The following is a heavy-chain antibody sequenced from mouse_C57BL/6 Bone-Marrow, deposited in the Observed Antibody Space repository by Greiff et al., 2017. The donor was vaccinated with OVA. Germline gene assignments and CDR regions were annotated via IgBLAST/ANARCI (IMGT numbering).Heavy chain of an antibody. V-gene: IGHV5-4*03. CDR2: ISDGGSYT. CDR1: GFTFSSYA. D-gene: IGHD2-2*01. CDR3: ARPPLWLRRGGYFDY. J-gene: IGHJ2*01. Sequence: EVKVEESGGGLVKPGGSLKLSCAASGFTFSSYAMSWVRQTPEKRLEWVATISDGGSYTYYPDNVKGRFTISRDNAKNNLYLQMSHLKSEDTAMYYCARPPLWLRRGGYFDYWGQGTTLTVSS.